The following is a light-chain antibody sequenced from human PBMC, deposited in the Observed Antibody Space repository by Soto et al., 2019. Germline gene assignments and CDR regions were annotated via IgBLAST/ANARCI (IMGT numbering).Light chain of an antibody. J-gene: IGKJ2*01. CDR3: QHYHYYPYT. CDR1: QSISDW. V-gene: IGKV1-5*03. CDR2: KAS. Sequence: DIQMTQSPSTLSASVGDRVTITCRASQSISDWLACYQQKQGKAPQLLIYKASRVESVVQSRFSVNESGTASTHTINSLQPDDVSTYHCQHYHYYPYTVGQGSMLELK.